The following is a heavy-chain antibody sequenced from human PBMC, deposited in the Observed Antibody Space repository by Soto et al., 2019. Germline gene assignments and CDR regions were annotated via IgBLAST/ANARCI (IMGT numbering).Heavy chain of an antibody. Sequence: SETLSLTCTVSGGSISSYYWSWIRQPPGKGLEWIGYIYYSGSTNYNPSLKSRVTISVDTSKNQFSLKLSSVTAADTAVYYCARVLIGRGWYFYYYGMDVWGQGTTVTV. CDR1: GGSISSYY. J-gene: IGHJ6*02. V-gene: IGHV4-59*01. CDR3: ARVLIGRGWYFYYYGMDV. CDR2: IYYSGST. D-gene: IGHD3-16*01.